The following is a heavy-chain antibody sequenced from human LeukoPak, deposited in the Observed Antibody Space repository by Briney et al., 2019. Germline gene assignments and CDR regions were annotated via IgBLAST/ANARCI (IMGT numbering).Heavy chain of an antibody. CDR1: GFTFSNYW. CDR3: ARDNYDGFDY. Sequence: SGGSLRLSCAASGFTFSNYWMHWVRQAPGKGLMWVSRINSDGSSTSYADSVKGRFTISRDNAKNTLYLQMNSLRAEDTAVYYCARDNYDGFDYWGQGTLVTVSS. D-gene: IGHD3-22*01. J-gene: IGHJ4*02. CDR2: INSDGSST. V-gene: IGHV3-74*01.